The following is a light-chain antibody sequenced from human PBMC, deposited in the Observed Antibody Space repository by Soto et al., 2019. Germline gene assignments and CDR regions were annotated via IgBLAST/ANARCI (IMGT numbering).Light chain of an antibody. CDR1: SSDVGGYNY. CDR2: EVS. CDR3: SSYTTSSTLYV. V-gene: IGLV2-14*01. Sequence: QSALTQPASVSGSPGQSITISCTGTSSDVGGYNYVSWYQQHPGKAPKLMIYEVSNRPSGVSNRFSGSKSGNTASLTISGHQAEDEAEYYCSSYTTSSTLYVFGTGTKVTVL. J-gene: IGLJ1*01.